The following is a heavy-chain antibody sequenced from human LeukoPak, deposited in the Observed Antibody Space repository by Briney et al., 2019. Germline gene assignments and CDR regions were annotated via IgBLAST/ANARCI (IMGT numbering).Heavy chain of an antibody. J-gene: IGHJ4*02. Sequence: GSLRLSCAASGFTFSSYAMSWVRQAPGKGLEWVSAISGSGGSTYYADSVKGRFTISRDNSKNTLYLQMNSLRAEDTAVYYCANSPSTGVVVPAVIQLYFDYWGQGTLVTVSS. V-gene: IGHV3-23*01. CDR3: ANSPSTGVVVPAVIQLYFDY. CDR2: ISGSGGST. CDR1: GFTFSSYA. D-gene: IGHD2-2*01.